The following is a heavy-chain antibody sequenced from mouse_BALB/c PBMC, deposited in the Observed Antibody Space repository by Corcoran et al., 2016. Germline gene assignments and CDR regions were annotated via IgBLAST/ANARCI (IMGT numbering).Heavy chain of an antibody. V-gene: IGHV9-3-1*01. CDR2: INTYTGEP. J-gene: IGHJ2*01. CDR3: ARDNYVDY. Sequence: QIQLVQSGPELKKPGETVKISCKASGYTFTNYGMNWVKQAPGKGLKWMGWINTYTGEPTYADDFKGRFAFSLETSASTAYLQINNLKNEDTATYFCARDNYVDYWGQGTTLTVSS. CDR1: GYTFTNYG.